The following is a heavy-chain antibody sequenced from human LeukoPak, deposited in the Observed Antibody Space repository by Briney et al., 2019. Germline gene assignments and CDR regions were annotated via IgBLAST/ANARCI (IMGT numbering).Heavy chain of an antibody. Sequence: GASVKVSCKASGYTFTGYYMHWVRQAPGQGLEWMGWINPNSGGTNYAQKFQGRATMTRDTSISTAYMELSRLRSDDTAVYYCARRGPAAMYAFDIWGQGTMVTVSS. J-gene: IGHJ3*02. CDR1: GYTFTGYY. CDR3: ARRGPAAMYAFDI. V-gene: IGHV1-2*02. D-gene: IGHD2-2*01. CDR2: INPNSGGT.